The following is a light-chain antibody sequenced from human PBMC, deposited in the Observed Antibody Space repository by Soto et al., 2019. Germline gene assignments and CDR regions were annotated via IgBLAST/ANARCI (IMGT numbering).Light chain of an antibody. CDR3: SSYTTSSTLV. J-gene: IGLJ2*01. Sequence: QSALTQPASVSGSPGQSITISCTGTSSDIGGYNYVSWYQQHPDKAPKLIIYDVSDRPSGVSNRFSGSKSGNTASLTISWLQAGDEADYYCSSYTTSSTLVFGGGTKLTVL. CDR1: SSDIGGYNY. CDR2: DVS. V-gene: IGLV2-14*03.